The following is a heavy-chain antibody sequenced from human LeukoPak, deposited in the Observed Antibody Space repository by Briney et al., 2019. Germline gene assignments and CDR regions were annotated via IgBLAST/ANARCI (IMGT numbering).Heavy chain of an antibody. Sequence: SETLSLACTVSGGSISSSSYYWGWIRQPPGKGLEWIGTIYYSGSTYYNPSLKSRVTISVDTSKNQFSLKLSSVTAADTAVYYCARQGSGNYLSPVNYWGQGTLVTVSS. CDR2: IYYSGST. D-gene: IGHD1-26*01. CDR3: ARQGSGNYLSPVNY. CDR1: GGSISSSSYY. J-gene: IGHJ4*02. V-gene: IGHV4-39*01.